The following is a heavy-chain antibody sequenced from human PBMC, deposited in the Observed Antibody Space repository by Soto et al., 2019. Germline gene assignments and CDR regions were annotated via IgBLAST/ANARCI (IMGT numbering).Heavy chain of an antibody. CDR2: IHHSGPT. V-gene: IGHV4-4*02. Sequence: SQTLSLTCKVSGDSIIRSEWWSCVRQPPGKGLEWIAEIHHSGPTNYNPSLQSRVTITVDKSKNQISRRLSTVTAADTAVYYCARGGITAVRNYYFDHWGQGTLVSVSS. D-gene: IGHD1-20*01. CDR1: GDSIIRSEW. J-gene: IGHJ4*02. CDR3: ARGGITAVRNYYFDH.